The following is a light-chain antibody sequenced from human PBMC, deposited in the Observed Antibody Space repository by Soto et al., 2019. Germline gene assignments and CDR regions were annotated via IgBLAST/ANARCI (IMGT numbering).Light chain of an antibody. Sequence: EIVMTQSPATLSVSPGERATLSCRASQSVSSNLAWYQQKPGQAPRLLIYGASTRATGIPARFSGSGSGTEVTLSISSLQSEDFAVYSCQQYNNWPSLYTFGQGTKRESK. CDR1: QSVSSN. CDR3: QQYNNWPSLYT. V-gene: IGKV3-15*01. J-gene: IGKJ2*01. CDR2: GAS.